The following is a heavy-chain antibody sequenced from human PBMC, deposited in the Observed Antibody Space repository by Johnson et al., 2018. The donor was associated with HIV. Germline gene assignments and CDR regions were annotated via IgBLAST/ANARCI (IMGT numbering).Heavy chain of an antibody. Sequence: QVQLVESGGGLVQPGGSLRLSCVASGFTFSTYWMHWVRQAPGKGLEWVAVISYDGSNKYYADSVKGRFTISRDNSKTTLYLQMNSLRDEDTAVYYCASVRWVSKLLSYDAFSILGHGTMVTVSS. CDR2: ISYDGSNK. CDR1: GFTFSTYW. J-gene: IGHJ3*02. D-gene: IGHD3-10*02. V-gene: IGHV3-30-3*01. CDR3: ASVRWVSKLLSYDAFSI.